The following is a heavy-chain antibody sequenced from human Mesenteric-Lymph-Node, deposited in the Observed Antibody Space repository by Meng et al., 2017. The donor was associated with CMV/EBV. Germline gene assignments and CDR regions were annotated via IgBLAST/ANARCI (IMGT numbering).Heavy chain of an antibody. D-gene: IGHD3-9*01. CDR2: IYWDDDK. J-gene: IGHJ2*01. Sequence: VGWIRQPPGKALEWLAIIYWDDDKRYSPSLKSRLTITKNTSKNQVVLTMTNMDPVDTATYYCAHIKARSSPTPYYDILTGFIGFDLWGRGTLVTVSS. CDR3: AHIKARSSPTPYYDILTGFIGFDL. V-gene: IGHV2-5*02.